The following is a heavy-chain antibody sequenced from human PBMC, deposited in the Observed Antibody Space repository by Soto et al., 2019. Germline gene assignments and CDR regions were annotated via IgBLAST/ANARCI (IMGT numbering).Heavy chain of an antibody. D-gene: IGHD6-13*01. CDR2: INHDGTKE. V-gene: IGHV3-30*02. CDR1: QFSFSSYW. CDR3: AKEFGSTWIDH. J-gene: IGHJ4*02. Sequence: PGGSLRLSCAASQFSFSSYWMHWVRQVPGKGPAWVSRINHDGTKEYYADSVKGRFTISRDSSRNTLFLQLNSLRAEDTAVYYCAKEFGSTWIDHWGEGTLVTVSS.